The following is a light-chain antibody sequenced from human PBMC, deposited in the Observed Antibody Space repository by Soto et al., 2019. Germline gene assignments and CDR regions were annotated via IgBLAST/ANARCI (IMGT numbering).Light chain of an antibody. J-gene: IGKJ1*01. V-gene: IGKV3-20*01. CDR3: QQYGGSPRT. CDR2: GAS. Sequence: EIVLTQSPGTLSLSPGERATLSCRASESVSSSYLAWYQQKPGQAPRLLIYGASTRATGIPDRFSGSGSGTDFTLTISRLEPEDSAVFYCQQYGGSPRTFGPGTKVDI. CDR1: ESVSSSY.